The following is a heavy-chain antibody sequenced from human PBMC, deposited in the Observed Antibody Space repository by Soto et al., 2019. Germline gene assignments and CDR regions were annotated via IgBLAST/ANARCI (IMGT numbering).Heavy chain of an antibody. V-gene: IGHV3-33*01. Sequence: PGGSLRLSCAASGFTFSSYGMHWVRQAPGKGLEWVAVIWYDGSNKYYADSVKGRFTISRDNSKNTLYLQMNSLRAEDTAVYYCARARYFDWLQYYYGMDVWGQGTTVTVSS. J-gene: IGHJ6*02. CDR3: ARARYFDWLQYYYGMDV. CDR2: IWYDGSNK. CDR1: GFTFSSYG. D-gene: IGHD3-9*01.